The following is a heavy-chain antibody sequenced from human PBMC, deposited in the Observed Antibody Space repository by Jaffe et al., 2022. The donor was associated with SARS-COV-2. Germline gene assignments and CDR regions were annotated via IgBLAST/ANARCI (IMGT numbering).Heavy chain of an antibody. J-gene: IGHJ4*02. V-gene: IGHV3-74*01. CDR1: GFTFSSYW. CDR2: INSDGSST. D-gene: IGHD2-15*01. CDR3: ARDPRGFGGGSCFDY. Sequence: EVQLVESGGGLVQPGGSLRLSCAASGFTFSSYWMHWVRQAPGKGLVWVSHINSDGSSTSYADSVKGRFTISRDNAKNTLYLQMNSLRAEDTAVYYCARDPRGFGGGSCFDYWGQGTLVTVSS.